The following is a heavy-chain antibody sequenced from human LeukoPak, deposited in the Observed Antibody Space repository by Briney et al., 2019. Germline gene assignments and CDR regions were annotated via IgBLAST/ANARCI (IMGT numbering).Heavy chain of an antibody. V-gene: IGHV4-59*01. D-gene: IGHD6-19*01. CDR3: VRALPSSGSSSDVFDY. CDR2: IYYSGST. Sequence: SETLSLTCTVSGGSISSYYWSWIRQPPGKGLEWIGYIYYSGSTNYNPSLKSRVTISVDTSKNQFSLKLSSVTAADTAVYYCVRALPSSGSSSDVFDYWGQGTLVTVSS. CDR1: GGSISSYY. J-gene: IGHJ4*02.